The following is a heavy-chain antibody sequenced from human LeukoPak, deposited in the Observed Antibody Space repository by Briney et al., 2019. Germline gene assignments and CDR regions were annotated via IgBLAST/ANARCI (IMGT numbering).Heavy chain of an antibody. J-gene: IGHJ4*02. D-gene: IGHD4-11*01. CDR1: GGSISSYY. V-gene: IGHV4-59*01. Sequence: PSETLSLTCTVSGGSISSYYWSWIQQPPGKGLEWIGYIYYSGSTNYNPSLKSRVTISVDTSKNQFSLKLSSVTAADTAVYYCAREAEAKYSNYVDYWGQGTLVTVSS. CDR3: AREAEAKYSNYVDY. CDR2: IYYSGST.